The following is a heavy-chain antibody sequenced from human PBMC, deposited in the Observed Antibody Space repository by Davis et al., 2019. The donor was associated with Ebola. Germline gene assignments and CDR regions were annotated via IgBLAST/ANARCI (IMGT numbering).Heavy chain of an antibody. J-gene: IGHJ6*02. CDR2: TYYKSKWYN. CDR1: GDSVSSAG. CDR3: ARGWLRGGMDV. V-gene: IGHV6-1*01. D-gene: IGHD5-18*01. Sequence: HSQTLSLTCAISGDSVSSAGWNWIRHSPSRGLEWLGRTYYKSKWYNDYAASVKSRITINPDTSKNQFSLQLTSATPEDTALYYCARGWLRGGMDVWGEGTTVTV.